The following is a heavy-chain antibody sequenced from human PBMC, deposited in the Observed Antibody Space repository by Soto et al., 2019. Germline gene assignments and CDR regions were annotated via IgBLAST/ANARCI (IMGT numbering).Heavy chain of an antibody. CDR3: VASCCGDEELFVH. D-gene: IGHD5-12*01. CDR2: IKYDGGET. J-gene: IGHJ4*02. V-gene: IGHV3-7*05. CDR1: GFTCSRSW. Sequence: EVHLVESGGDWVQPGGSLRLSCAASGFTCSRSWMRWVRQFPGKGLEWVAHIKYDGGETYYLDSVKGRVTISRDNAKTSMYMQMRGLSAEESAVYYCVASCCGDEELFVHWGQGTLVTVSS.